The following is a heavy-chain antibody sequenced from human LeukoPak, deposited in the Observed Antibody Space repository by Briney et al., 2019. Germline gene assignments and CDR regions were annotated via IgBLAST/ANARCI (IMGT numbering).Heavy chain of an antibody. CDR1: GGTFSSYA. CDR2: IIPIFGTA. CDR3: ARDGLNIAVAGIGGWFDP. J-gene: IGHJ5*02. D-gene: IGHD6-19*01. Sequence: SVKVSCKASGGTFSSYAISWVRQAPGQGLEWMGRIIPIFGTANYAQKFQGRVTITTDESTSTAYMELSSLRSEDMAVYYCARDGLNIAVAGIGGWFDPWGQGTLVTVSS. V-gene: IGHV1-69*05.